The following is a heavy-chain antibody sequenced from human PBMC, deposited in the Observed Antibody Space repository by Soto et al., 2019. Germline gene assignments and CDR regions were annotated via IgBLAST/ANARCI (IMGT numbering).Heavy chain of an antibody. J-gene: IGHJ4*02. CDR3: AKSRGSGSSRFDY. CDR2: ISGSGGST. Sequence: GGSLRLSCAASGFTFSSYAMSWVRQAPGKGLEWVSSISGSGGSTWYADSVKGRFTISRDNSKNTLYLHMNSLRAEDTAVYYCAKSRGSGSSRFDYWGQGTLVTVSS. D-gene: IGHD3-10*01. V-gene: IGHV3-23*01. CDR1: GFTFSSYA.